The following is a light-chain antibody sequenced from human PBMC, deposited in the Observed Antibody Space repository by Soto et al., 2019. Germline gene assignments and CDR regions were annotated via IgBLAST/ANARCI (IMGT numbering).Light chain of an antibody. CDR1: SSDVGSYNL. CDR3: CSYAGSSTV. CDR2: EGS. V-gene: IGLV2-23*01. J-gene: IGLJ1*01. Sequence: QSALTQPASVSGSPGQSITISCTGTSSDVGSYNLVSWYQQHPGKAPKLMIYEGSKRPSGVSNRFSGSKSGNTASLTISGXQAEDEADYYCCSYAGSSTVFGTGTKLTVL.